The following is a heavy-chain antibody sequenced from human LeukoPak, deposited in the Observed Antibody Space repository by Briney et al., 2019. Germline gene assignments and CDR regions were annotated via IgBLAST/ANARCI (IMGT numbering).Heavy chain of an antibody. Sequence: GGSLRLSCAASGFTFGSYAMSWVRQAPGKGLEWVADISGSGFNTYYADSVKGRFTISRDNSKNMVFLQLNSLRAEDTAVYYCAKPHYYTSGTELVTGDSWGQGTLVTVSS. CDR1: GFTFGSYA. J-gene: IGHJ4*02. V-gene: IGHV3-23*01. CDR3: AKPHYYTSGTELVTGDS. CDR2: ISGSGFNT. D-gene: IGHD3-10*01.